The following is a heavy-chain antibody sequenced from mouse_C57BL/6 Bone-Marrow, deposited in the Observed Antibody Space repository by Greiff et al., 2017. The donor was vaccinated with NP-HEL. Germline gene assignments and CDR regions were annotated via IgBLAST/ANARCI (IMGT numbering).Heavy chain of an antibody. CDR3: TRKGGNLLDY. CDR2: IDPETGGT. V-gene: IGHV1-15*01. CDR1: GYTFTDYE. D-gene: IGHD2-1*01. J-gene: IGHJ2*01. Sequence: VQLQQSGAELVRPGASVTLSCKASGYTFTDYEMHWVKQTPVHGLEWIGAIDPETGGTAYNQKFKGKAILTADKSSSTAYMELRSLTSEDSAVYYCTRKGGNLLDYWGQGTTLTVSS.